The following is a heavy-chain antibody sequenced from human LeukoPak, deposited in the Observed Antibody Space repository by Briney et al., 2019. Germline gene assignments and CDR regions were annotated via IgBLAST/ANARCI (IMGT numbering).Heavy chain of an antibody. D-gene: IGHD3-22*01. J-gene: IGHJ4*02. CDR3: ARGEAMIVVVITTPFDY. CDR2: INPSGGST. CDR1: GYTFTSYY. V-gene: IGHV1-46*01. Sequence: GASVKVSCKASGYTFTSYYMHWVRQAPGQGLEWMGIINPSGGSTSYARKFQGRVTMTRDTSTSTVYMELSSLRSEDTAVYYCARGEAMIVVVITTPFDYWGQGTLVTVSS.